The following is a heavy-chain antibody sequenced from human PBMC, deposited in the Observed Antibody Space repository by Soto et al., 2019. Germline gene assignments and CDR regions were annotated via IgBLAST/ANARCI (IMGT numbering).Heavy chain of an antibody. Sequence: QAQLVQSGAEVKKPGSSVKVSCKASGGNFTSYAISWVRQAPGQGLEFMGGIVPLFGTTNYAHKFRGRVTITADESTSTVYMELSSLTSEDTAVYYCAKASGRSWYNWFDPWGQGTLVTVST. V-gene: IGHV1-69*01. CDR3: AKASGRSWYNWFDP. CDR1: GGNFTSYA. CDR2: IVPLFGTT. D-gene: IGHD6-13*01. J-gene: IGHJ5*02.